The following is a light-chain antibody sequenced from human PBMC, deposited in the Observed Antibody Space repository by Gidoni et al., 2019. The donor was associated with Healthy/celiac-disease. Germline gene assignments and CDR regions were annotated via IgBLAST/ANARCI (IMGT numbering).Light chain of an antibody. CDR2: GAS. CDR1: QSVSSSY. J-gene: IGKJ2*01. CDR3: QQYGSSTYT. Sequence: EIVLTHSPGTLSLSPGDRATLSCRASQSVSSSYLAWYQQKPGQAPRLLIYGASSRATGIPDRFSGSGSGTDFTLTISRLEPEDFAVYYCQQYGSSTYTFGQETKLEIK. V-gene: IGKV3-20*01.